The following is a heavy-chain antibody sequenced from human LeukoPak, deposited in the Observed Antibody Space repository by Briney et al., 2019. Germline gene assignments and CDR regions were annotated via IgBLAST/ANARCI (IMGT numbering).Heavy chain of an antibody. J-gene: IGHJ4*02. D-gene: IGHD1-1*01. CDR3: AREPSTGNDLDY. CDR2: INPSGGST. Sequence: ASVNVSCKASGHTFTSYYMHWVRQAPGQGLEWTGIINPSGGSTSYAQKFQGRLTMTRDTSTSTVYMELSSLRSEDTAVYYCAREPSTGNDLDYWGQGTLVTVSS. V-gene: IGHV1-46*01. CDR1: GHTFTSYY.